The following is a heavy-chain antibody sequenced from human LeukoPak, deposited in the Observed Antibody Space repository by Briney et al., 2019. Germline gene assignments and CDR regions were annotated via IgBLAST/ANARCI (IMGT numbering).Heavy chain of an antibody. Sequence: ASVKVSCKASGYTFTGYYMHWVRQAPGQGLEWMGWINPNSGGTNYAQKFQGRVTMTRDTSISTAYMELSRLRSDDTAVYYCARTARRYYDSSGYSTFDYWGQGTLVTVSS. D-gene: IGHD3-22*01. V-gene: IGHV1-2*02. J-gene: IGHJ4*02. CDR3: ARTARRYYDSSGYSTFDY. CDR2: INPNSGGT. CDR1: GYTFTGYY.